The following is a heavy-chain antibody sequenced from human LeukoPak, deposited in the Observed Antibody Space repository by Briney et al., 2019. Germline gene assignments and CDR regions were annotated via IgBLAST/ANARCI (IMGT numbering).Heavy chain of an antibody. J-gene: IGHJ4*02. CDR3: ARFAVHRRITVAGQFGLDY. D-gene: IGHD6-19*01. Sequence: ASVTVSCKASGYTFTSYDINWVRQATGQGLEWMGIINPSGGSTNYAQKFQGRVTMTRDTSTSTVYMELSSLRSEDTAVYYCARFAVHRRITVAGQFGLDYWGQGTLVSLSS. CDR1: GYTFTSYD. V-gene: IGHV1-46*01. CDR2: INPSGGST.